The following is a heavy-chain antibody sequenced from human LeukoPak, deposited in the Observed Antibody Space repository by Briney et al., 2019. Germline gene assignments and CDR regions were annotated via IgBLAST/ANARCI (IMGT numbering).Heavy chain of an antibody. CDR1: GFTFDDYA. D-gene: IGHD6-6*01. CDR3: TRDPRHFDS. Sequence: GRSLRLSCAASGFTFDDYAMHWVRQAPGKGLEWVSGISWNSGSIGYADSVKGRFTISRDNAKNSLYLQMSSLRVEDTAVYYCTRDPRHFDSCGQGTLATVSS. CDR2: ISWNSGSI. J-gene: IGHJ5*01. V-gene: IGHV3-9*01.